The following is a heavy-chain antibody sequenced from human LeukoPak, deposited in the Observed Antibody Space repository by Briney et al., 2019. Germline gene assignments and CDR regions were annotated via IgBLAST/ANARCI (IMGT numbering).Heavy chain of an antibody. CDR2: ISYDGSSK. CDR1: GFTFSTYA. J-gene: IGHJ3*02. Sequence: PGGSLRLSCAASGFTFSTYAMHWVRQAPGKGLEWVAVISYDGSSKYYADSVKGRFTISRDNSKNTLYLQMNSLRAEDTAVYYCARARSSCGYGDAFDIWGQGTMVTVSS. CDR3: ARARSSCGYGDAFDI. V-gene: IGHV3-30*04. D-gene: IGHD5-18*01.